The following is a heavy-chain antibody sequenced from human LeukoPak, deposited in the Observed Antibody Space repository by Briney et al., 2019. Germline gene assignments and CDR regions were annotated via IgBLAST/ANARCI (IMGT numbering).Heavy chain of an antibody. J-gene: IGHJ4*02. V-gene: IGHV1-2*02. CDR2: INPNSGGT. D-gene: IGHD6-19*01. Sequence: ASVKVSCKASGYTFTGYYMHWVRQAPGQGLEWMGWINPNSGGTNYAQKFQGRVTMTRDTSISTAYMELSRLRSDDTAVYYCARSRVAGKGRDFDYWGQGTLVTVSS. CDR1: GYTFTGYY. CDR3: ARSRVAGKGRDFDY.